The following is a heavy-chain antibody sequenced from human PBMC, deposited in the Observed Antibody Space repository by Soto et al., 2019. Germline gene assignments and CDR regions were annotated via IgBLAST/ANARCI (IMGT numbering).Heavy chain of an antibody. D-gene: IGHD3-3*01. CDR1: GFTFSTYS. CDR3: ATDTWSGYGMDV. CDR2: ISSSTSYI. Sequence: GGSLRLSCAASGFTFSTYSMNWVRQAPGKGLEWVSSISSSTSYIYYADSVKGRFTISRNNAKNSLYLQMNSLTAEDTAVYYCATDTWSGYGMDVWGQGTTVTVSS. J-gene: IGHJ6*02. V-gene: IGHV3-21*01.